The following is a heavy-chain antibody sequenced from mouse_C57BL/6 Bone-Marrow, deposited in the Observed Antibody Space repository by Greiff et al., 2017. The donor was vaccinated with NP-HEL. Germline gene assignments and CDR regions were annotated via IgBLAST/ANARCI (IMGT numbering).Heavy chain of an antibody. Sequence: VKLQESGAELARPGASVKLSCKASGYTFTSYGISWVKQRTGQGLEWIGEIYPRSGNTYYNEKFKGKATLTADKSSSTAYMELRSLTSEDSAVYFCAREGYPPFAYWGQGTLVTVAA. D-gene: IGHD2-2*01. CDR1: GYTFTSYG. V-gene: IGHV1-81*01. CDR2: IYPRSGNT. CDR3: AREGYPPFAY. J-gene: IGHJ3*01.